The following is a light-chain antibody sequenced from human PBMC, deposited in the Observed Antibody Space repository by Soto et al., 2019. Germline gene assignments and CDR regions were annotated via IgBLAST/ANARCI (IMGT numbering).Light chain of an antibody. CDR1: SGSVSTSYY. CDR2: NTN. Sequence: QTVVTQEPSFSVSPGRTVTLTCGLSSGSVSTSYYPSWYQQTPGQAPRTLIYNTNTRSFGVPDRFSGSILGNKAALTITGAQADDESDYYCVLYMGSGTWVFGGGTKLTVL. J-gene: IGLJ3*02. V-gene: IGLV8-61*01. CDR3: VLYMGSGTWV.